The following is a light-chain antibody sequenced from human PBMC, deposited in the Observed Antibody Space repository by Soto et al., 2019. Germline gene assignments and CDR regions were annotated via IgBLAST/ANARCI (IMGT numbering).Light chain of an antibody. V-gene: IGKV3-15*01. Sequence: EIVMTRSPATLSVSPGERATLSCRASQSVSSNLAWYQQKPGQAPRLLIYGASTRATGIPARFSGSGSGTEFTLTFSSLQSEDFAVYYCQQYNNWLITFGQGTRLEIK. CDR3: QQYNNWLIT. CDR1: QSVSSN. J-gene: IGKJ5*01. CDR2: GAS.